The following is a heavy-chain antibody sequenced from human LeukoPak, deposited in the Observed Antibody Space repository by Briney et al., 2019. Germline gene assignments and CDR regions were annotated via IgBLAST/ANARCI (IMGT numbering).Heavy chain of an antibody. Sequence: GGSLRLSCAASGFTFSDYYMTWIRQAPGKGLEWASFISDSGSTLYYADSVRGRFTISRDNAKNSLYLQMNSLRAEDTAVYYCASCRNGAAYDAFDIWGQGTLVTVSS. CDR3: ASCRNGAAYDAFDI. CDR1: GFTFSDYY. D-gene: IGHD2-15*01. J-gene: IGHJ3*02. V-gene: IGHV3-11*01. CDR2: ISDSGSTL.